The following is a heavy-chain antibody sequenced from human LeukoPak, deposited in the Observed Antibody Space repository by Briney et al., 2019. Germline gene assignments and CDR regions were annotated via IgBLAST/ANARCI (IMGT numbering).Heavy chain of an antibody. CDR3: ARQGVGTGFDY. V-gene: IGHV4-39*01. CDR1: GGSISSSSYY. D-gene: IGHD3-10*01. J-gene: IGHJ4*02. CDR2: IYYSGST. Sequence: SETLSLTCTVSGGSISSSSYYWGWIRQPPGKGLEWFGSIYYSGSTYYNPSLKSRVTISVDTSKNQFSLKLSSVTAADTAVYYCARQGVGTGFDYWGQGTLVTVSS.